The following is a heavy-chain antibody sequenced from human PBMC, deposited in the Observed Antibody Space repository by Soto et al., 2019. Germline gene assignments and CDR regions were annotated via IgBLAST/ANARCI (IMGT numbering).Heavy chain of an antibody. CDR2: ISGSGGST. CDR1: GFTFSSYA. J-gene: IGHJ3*02. D-gene: IGHD3-22*01. V-gene: IGHV3-23*01. Sequence: EVQLLESGGGLVQPGGSLRLSCAASGFTFSSYAMSWVRQAPGKGLEWVSAISGSGGSTYYADSVKGRFTISRDNSKNTLYLQMNSLRAEDTAVYYCARDSYDSSGYYFTGAFDIWGQGTMVTVSS. CDR3: ARDSYDSSGYYFTGAFDI.